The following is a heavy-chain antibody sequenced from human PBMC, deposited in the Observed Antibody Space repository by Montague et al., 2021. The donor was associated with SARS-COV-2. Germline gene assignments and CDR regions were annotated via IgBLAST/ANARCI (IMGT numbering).Heavy chain of an antibody. CDR3: ARGHQGVAMIVVVMIGAEYYFDY. D-gene: IGHD3-22*01. CDR2: INHGGST. Sequence: SETLSLTSAVYGGSFNDYYWSWIRQPPGKGLEWIGEINHGGSTNYSPSPKSRVTISADTSKNQFSLKLKSVTAADTANYYCARGHQGVAMIVVVMIGAEYYFDYWGQGSLVTVSS. J-gene: IGHJ4*02. V-gene: IGHV4-34*01. CDR1: GGSFNDYY.